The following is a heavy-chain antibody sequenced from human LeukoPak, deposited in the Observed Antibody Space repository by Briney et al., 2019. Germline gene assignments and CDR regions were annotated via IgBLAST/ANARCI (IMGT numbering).Heavy chain of an antibody. Sequence: SETLSLTCTVSGYSISSGYYWGWIRQPPGKGLEWIGSIYHVGSTYYNPSLKSRVTISVDTSKNQFSLKLSSVTAADTAVYYCAAVAELYFYMDVWGKGTTVTVSS. V-gene: IGHV4-38-2*02. CDR3: AAVAELYFYMDV. D-gene: IGHD1-14*01. CDR2: IYHVGST. CDR1: GYSISSGYY. J-gene: IGHJ6*03.